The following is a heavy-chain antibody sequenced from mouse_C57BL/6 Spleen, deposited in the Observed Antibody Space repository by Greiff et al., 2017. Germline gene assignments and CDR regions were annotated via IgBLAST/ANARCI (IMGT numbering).Heavy chain of an antibody. Sequence: VQLKQSGAELVKPGASGKLSCTASGFNIKDYYMHWVQQRTEQGLEWIGRIDPEDGETKYAPKFQGKATITADTSSNTAYLQLSSLTSEYTAVYYCANWGYDGYLYYFDYWGQGTTLTVSS. CDR2: IDPEDGET. CDR1: GFNIKDYY. CDR3: ANWGYDGYLYYFDY. J-gene: IGHJ2*01. D-gene: IGHD2-3*01. V-gene: IGHV14-2*01.